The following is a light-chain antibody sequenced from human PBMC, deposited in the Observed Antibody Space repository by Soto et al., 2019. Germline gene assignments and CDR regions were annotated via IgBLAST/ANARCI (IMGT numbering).Light chain of an antibody. Sequence: QSALTQPPSASGSPGQSVTISCTGTSSDVGGYNYVSWYQQHPGKAPKLMIYEVSKRPSGVPDRFSGSKSGNTASLTVSGLQAEDEADYYRCSYAGSRVFGTGTKVTVL. CDR1: SSDVGGYNY. J-gene: IGLJ1*01. CDR2: EVS. V-gene: IGLV2-8*01. CDR3: CSYAGSRV.